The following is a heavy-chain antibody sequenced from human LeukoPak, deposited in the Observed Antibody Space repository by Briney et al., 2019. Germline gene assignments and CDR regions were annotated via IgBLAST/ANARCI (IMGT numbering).Heavy chain of an antibody. CDR2: INAGNGNT. V-gene: IGHV1-3*01. CDR3: ARYSSGWDY. CDR1: GFTFSSYG. Sequence: GGSLRLSCAASGFTFSSYGMHWVRQAPGQRLEWMGWINAGNGNTKYSQKFQGRVTITRDTSASTAYMELSSLRSEDTAVYYCARYSSGWDYWGQGTLVTVSS. J-gene: IGHJ4*02. D-gene: IGHD6-19*01.